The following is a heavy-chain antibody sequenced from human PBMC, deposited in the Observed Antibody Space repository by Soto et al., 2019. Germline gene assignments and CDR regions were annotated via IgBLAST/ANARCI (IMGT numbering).Heavy chain of an antibody. J-gene: IGHJ6*02. V-gene: IGHV1-69*06. CDR2: TVPMYGTA. CDR1: GGSFSSYG. Sequence: ASVKVSCKASGGSFSSYGINWVRQAPGQGLEWMGGTVPMYGTANYAQKFQGRVTITADTSTSTAYMELSSLRSEDTAVYYCARSLDVGALYYGMDVWGQGTSVTVSS. D-gene: IGHD1-26*01. CDR3: ARSLDVGALYYGMDV.